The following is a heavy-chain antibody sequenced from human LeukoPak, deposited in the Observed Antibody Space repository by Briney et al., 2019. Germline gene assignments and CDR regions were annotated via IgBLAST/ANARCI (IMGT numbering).Heavy chain of an antibody. CDR3: ARAGGSSGYFVDY. D-gene: IGHD3-22*01. CDR2: IYYSGST. Sequence: SETLSLTCTVSGGSISSSSYYWGWIRQPPGKGLEWIGSIYYSGSTYYNPSLKSRVTISVDTSKNQFSLKLSSVTAADTAVYYCARAGGSSGYFVDYWGQGTLVTVSS. J-gene: IGHJ4*02. CDR1: GGSISSSSYY. V-gene: IGHV4-39*07.